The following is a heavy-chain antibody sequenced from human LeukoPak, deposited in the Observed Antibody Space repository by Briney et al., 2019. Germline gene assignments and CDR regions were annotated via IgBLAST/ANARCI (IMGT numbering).Heavy chain of an antibody. V-gene: IGHV1-2*02. Sequence: ASVKVSCKASGYTFTGYYMHWVRQAPGQGLEWMGWINPNSGGTNYAQKFQGRVTMTRDTSISTAYMELSRLRSDDTAVYYCARVGQRLWFGESPFDYWGQGTLVTVSS. J-gene: IGHJ4*02. CDR2: INPNSGGT. CDR1: GYTFTGYY. CDR3: ARVGQRLWFGESPFDY. D-gene: IGHD3-10*01.